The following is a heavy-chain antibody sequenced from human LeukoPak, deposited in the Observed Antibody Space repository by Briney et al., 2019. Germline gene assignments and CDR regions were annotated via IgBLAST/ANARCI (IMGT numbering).Heavy chain of an antibody. CDR1: GYTFTGYY. V-gene: IGHV1-2*02. Sequence: ASVKVSCKASGYTFTGYYMHWVRQAPGQGLEWMGWINPNSGGTNYAQKFQGRVTMTRDTSISTAYMELSRLRSDDTAVYYCARVTGNYDFWSGYSHYYYYMDVWGKGTTVTVSS. CDR2: INPNSGGT. J-gene: IGHJ6*03. D-gene: IGHD3-3*01. CDR3: ARVTGNYDFWSGYSHYYYYMDV.